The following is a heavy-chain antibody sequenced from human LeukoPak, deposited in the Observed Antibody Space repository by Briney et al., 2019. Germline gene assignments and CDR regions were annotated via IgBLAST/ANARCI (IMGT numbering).Heavy chain of an antibody. V-gene: IGHV4-38-2*02. CDR1: GYSISSGYY. J-gene: IGHJ4*02. CDR3: ARLRVLWFGGRDYFDY. Sequence: SETLSLTCTVSGYSISSGYYWGWIRQPPGKGLEWIGSIYHSGSTYYNPSLKSRVTISVDTSKNQFSLKLSSVTAADTAVYYCARLRVLWFGGRDYFDYWGQGTLVTVSS. D-gene: IGHD3-10*01. CDR2: IYHSGST.